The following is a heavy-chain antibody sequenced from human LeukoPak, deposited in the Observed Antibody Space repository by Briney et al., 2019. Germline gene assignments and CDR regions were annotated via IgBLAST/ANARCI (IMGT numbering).Heavy chain of an antibody. CDR2: IYYSGST. D-gene: IGHD3-22*01. CDR1: GGSISSYY. J-gene: IGHJ4*02. CDR3: AGASYDSSGVH. Sequence: SETMSLTCTVSGGSISSYYWSWIRQPPGKGLEWIGYIYYSGSTNYNPSLKSRVTISVDTSKNQFSLKLSSVTAADTAVYYCAGASYDSSGVHWGQGTLVTVSS. V-gene: IGHV4-59*01.